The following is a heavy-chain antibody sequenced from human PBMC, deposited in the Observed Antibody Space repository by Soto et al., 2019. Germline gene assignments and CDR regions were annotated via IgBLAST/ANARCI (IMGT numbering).Heavy chain of an antibody. Sequence: EVQLVESGGGLVQPGGSLRLSCAASGLTFSSYWMHWVRQAPGKGLVWVSRINSDGSSTSYADSVKGRFTISRDNAKNTLYLQMNSLTAEDTAVTYCARSLQAPGAFDIWGLGIMVTGSS. V-gene: IGHV3-74*01. CDR3: ARSLQAPGAFDI. J-gene: IGHJ3*02. CDR1: GLTFSSYW. CDR2: INSDGSST.